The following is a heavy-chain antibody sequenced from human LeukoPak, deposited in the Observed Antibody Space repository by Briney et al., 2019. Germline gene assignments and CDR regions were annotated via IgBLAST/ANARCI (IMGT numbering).Heavy chain of an antibody. Sequence: PGGSLRLSCAASGFTFSGYSMNWVRQAPGKGLEWVSSISSSSSYIYYADSVKGRFTISRDNAKNSLYLQMNSLRAEDTAVYYCARDYDILTTENWFDPWGQGTLVTVSS. CDR1: GFTFSGYS. CDR3: ARDYDILTTENWFDP. V-gene: IGHV3-21*01. J-gene: IGHJ5*02. CDR2: ISSSSSYI. D-gene: IGHD3-9*01.